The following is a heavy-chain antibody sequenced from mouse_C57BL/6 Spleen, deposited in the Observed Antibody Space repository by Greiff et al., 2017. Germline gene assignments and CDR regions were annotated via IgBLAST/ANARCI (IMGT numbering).Heavy chain of an antibody. CDR2: INPGSGGT. D-gene: IGHD2-1*01. J-gene: IGHJ3*01. CDR1: GYAFTDYM. CDR3: ESYYYGNRGFAY. Sequence: VQLQQSGAELVRPGTSVKVSCKASGYAFTDYMIEWVKQRPGQGLEWIGVINPGSGGTNYKEKFKGKATLTADKSSSTAYMRLSSLTAEDSAVYFCESYYYGNRGFAYWGQGTLVTVSA. V-gene: IGHV1-54*01.